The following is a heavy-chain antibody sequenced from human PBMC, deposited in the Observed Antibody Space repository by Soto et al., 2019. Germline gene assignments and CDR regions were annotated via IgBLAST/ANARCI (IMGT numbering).Heavy chain of an antibody. Sequence: LSLTCTVSGGSISSGGYYWSWIRQHPGKGLEWIGYIYYSGSTYYNPSLKSRVTISVDTSKNQFSLKLSSVTAADTAVYYCARGNSRGYYGSGRNKNYYYYGMDVWGQGTTVT. CDR3: ARGNSRGYYGSGRNKNYYYYGMDV. CDR2: IYYSGST. V-gene: IGHV4-31*03. D-gene: IGHD3-10*01. CDR1: GGSISSGGYY. J-gene: IGHJ6*02.